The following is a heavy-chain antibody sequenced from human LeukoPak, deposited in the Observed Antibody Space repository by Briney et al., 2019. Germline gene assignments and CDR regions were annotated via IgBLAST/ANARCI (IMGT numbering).Heavy chain of an antibody. CDR1: GFTFSSHW. Sequence: GESLRLSCAASGFTFSSHWMTWVRQAPGKGLEWVSSISGSGDNTYYADSVKGRFTFSRDNSKNTLYLQMNSLGVEDTAVYYCARGGYYGSGTNYSPPSPHGGQGTLVTVSS. V-gene: IGHV3-23*01. CDR3: ARGGYYGSGTNYSPPSPH. J-gene: IGHJ4*02. CDR2: ISGSGDNT. D-gene: IGHD3-10*01.